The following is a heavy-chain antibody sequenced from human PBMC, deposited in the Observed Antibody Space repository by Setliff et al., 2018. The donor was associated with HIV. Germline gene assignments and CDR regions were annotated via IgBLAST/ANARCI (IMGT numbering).Heavy chain of an antibody. D-gene: IGHD4-4*01. CDR2: IYISGST. Sequence: SETLSLTCTVSGGSISSGFYYWSWIRQPAGKGLEWIGRIYISGSTKYNPSLKSRVTISVDTSKNQYSLKLSSVTAADTAVYYCARDGETTVMGDAFDIWGQGTMVTVSS. J-gene: IGHJ3*02. CDR3: ARDGETTVMGDAFDI. CDR1: GGSISSGFYY. V-gene: IGHV4-61*02.